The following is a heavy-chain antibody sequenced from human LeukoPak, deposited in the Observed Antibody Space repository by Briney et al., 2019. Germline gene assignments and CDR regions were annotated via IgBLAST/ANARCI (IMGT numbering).Heavy chain of an antibody. CDR1: GFTFSSYG. CDR3: AKDGDADGPIGTTPPSFDP. V-gene: IGHV3-30*18. CDR2: ISYDGSNK. D-gene: IGHD1-1*01. Sequence: GRSLRLSCAASGFTFSSYGMHWVRQAPGKGLEWVAVISYDGSNKYYADSVKSRFTISRDNSKNTLYLQMNSLRAEDTAVYYCAKDGDADGPIGTTPPSFDPWGQGTLVTVSS. J-gene: IGHJ5*02.